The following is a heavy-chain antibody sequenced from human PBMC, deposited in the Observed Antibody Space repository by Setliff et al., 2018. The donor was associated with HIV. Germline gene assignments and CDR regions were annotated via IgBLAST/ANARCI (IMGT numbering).Heavy chain of an antibody. CDR1: GDSISTNSYF. CDR2: IFYSGTT. CDR3: ARALRDGPTDAFDI. Sequence: PSETLSLTCSVSGDSISTNSYFWGWVRQPPGKGLEWIGSIFYSGTTYYNPSLKSRVTMSVDTSKNQFSLRLNSVTAADTALYYCARALRDGPTDAFDIWGQGTMVTVSS. V-gene: IGHV4-39*07. J-gene: IGHJ3*02.